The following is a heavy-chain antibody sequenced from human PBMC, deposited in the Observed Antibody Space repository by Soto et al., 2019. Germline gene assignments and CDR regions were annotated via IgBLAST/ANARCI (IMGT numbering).Heavy chain of an antibody. J-gene: IGHJ5*02. CDR3: ARLANGRIAVFKANWFDP. CDR2: INHSGST. CDR1: GGSFSGYY. Sequence: SETLSLTCAVYGGSFSGYYWSWIRQPPGKGLEWIGEINHSGSTNYNPSLKSRVTISVDTSKNQFSLKLSSVTAADTAVYYCARLANGRIAVFKANWFDPWGQGTLVTVSS. V-gene: IGHV4-34*01. D-gene: IGHD6-19*01.